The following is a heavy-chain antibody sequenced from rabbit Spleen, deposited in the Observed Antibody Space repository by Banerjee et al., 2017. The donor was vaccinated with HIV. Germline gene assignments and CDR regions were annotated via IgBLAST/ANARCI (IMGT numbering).Heavy chain of an antibody. CDR3: ARETSSGWGVVSYYFNL. J-gene: IGHJ4*01. V-gene: IGHV1S40*01. D-gene: IGHD4-1*01. Sequence: QSLEESGGDLVKPGASLTLTCTASGVSFSSSSYMCWVRQAPGKGLEWIGYIDPVFGSTYYATWVNGRFTISLDNAQNTVTLQMTSLTAADTATYFCARETSSGWGVVSYYFNLWGPGTLVTVS. CDR2: IDPVFGST. CDR1: GVSFSSSSY.